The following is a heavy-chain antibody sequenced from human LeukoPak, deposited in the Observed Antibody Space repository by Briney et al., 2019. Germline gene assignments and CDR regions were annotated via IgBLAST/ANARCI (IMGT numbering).Heavy chain of an antibody. D-gene: IGHD5-18*01. CDR3: AREGYTAMDPFDY. Sequence: GGSLRLSCAASGFTFSSYSMNWVRQAPGKGLEWVSSISSSSSYIYYADSVKGRFTISRDNAKNSLYLQMNSLRAEDTAVYYCAREGYTAMDPFDYWGQGTLVTVSS. V-gene: IGHV3-21*01. J-gene: IGHJ4*02. CDR1: GFTFSSYS. CDR2: ISSSSSYI.